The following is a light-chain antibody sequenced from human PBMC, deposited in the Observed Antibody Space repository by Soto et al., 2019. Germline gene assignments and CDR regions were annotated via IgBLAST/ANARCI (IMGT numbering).Light chain of an antibody. CDR3: QHYNSYWT. Sequence: DIQMTQSPSTLSASVGDRVTITCRASQSISSWLAWYQQKPGKAPKLLIYKASSLESGVPSRFSGSGSGTEFTLTISSLQPDDFANYCYQHYNSYWTFGQGTKVEIK. V-gene: IGKV1-5*03. J-gene: IGKJ1*01. CDR2: KAS. CDR1: QSISSW.